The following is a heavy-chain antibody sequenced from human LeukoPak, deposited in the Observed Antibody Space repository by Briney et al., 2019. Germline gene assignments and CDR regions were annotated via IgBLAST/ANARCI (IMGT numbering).Heavy chain of an antibody. D-gene: IGHD5-18*01. CDR1: GGTFSSYA. J-gene: IGHJ4*02. Sequence: SVKVSCKASGGTFSSYAISWVRQAPGQGLEWMGRIIPILGIANYAQKFQGRVTITADKSTSTAYMELSSLRSEDTAVYYCARVDTAMVIDYWGQGTPVTVSS. CDR3: ARVDTAMVIDY. V-gene: IGHV1-69*04. CDR2: IIPILGIA.